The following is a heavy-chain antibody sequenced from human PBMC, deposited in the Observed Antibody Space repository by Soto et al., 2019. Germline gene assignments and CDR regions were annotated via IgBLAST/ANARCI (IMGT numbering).Heavy chain of an antibody. J-gene: IGHJ6*02. CDR2: INAGNGNT. V-gene: IGHV1-3*01. Sequence: GASVKVSCKASGYTFTSYAMHWVRQAPGQRLEWMGWINAGNGNTKYSQKFQGRVTITRDTSASTAYMELSSLRSEDTAVYYCARAKLRYCSGGSCYSDYYYGMDVWGQGTTVTVSS. CDR3: ARAKLRYCSGGSCYSDYYYGMDV. CDR1: GYTFTSYA. D-gene: IGHD2-15*01.